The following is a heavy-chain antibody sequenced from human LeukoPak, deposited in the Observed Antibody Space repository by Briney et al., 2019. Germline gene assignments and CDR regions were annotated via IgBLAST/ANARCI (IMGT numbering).Heavy chain of an antibody. D-gene: IGHD3-22*01. J-gene: IGHJ4*02. CDR2: IYTSGST. CDR1: GGSISSGSYY. V-gene: IGHV4-61*02. Sequence: PSQTLSLTCTVSGGSISSGSYYWSWIRQPAGKGLEWIGRIYTSGSTNYNPSLKSRVTISVDTSKNQFSLKLSSVTAADTAVYYCARVLIVVVPIREDYFDYWGRGTLVTVSS. CDR3: ARVLIVVVPIREDYFDY.